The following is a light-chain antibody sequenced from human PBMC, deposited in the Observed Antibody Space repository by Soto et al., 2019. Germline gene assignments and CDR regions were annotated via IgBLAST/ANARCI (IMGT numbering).Light chain of an antibody. V-gene: IGLV1-40*01. CDR2: GNN. CDR3: QSYDSSLSGYV. J-gene: IGLJ1*01. CDR1: TSNLGAGYD. Sequence: QSVLTQPPSVSGAPGQRVTISCTGSTSNLGAGYDVQWYQQLPGTAPKLLIYGNNNRPSGVPDRFSGSKSGTSASLAIAGLQAEDEADYYCQSYDSSLSGYVFGTGTKLIVL.